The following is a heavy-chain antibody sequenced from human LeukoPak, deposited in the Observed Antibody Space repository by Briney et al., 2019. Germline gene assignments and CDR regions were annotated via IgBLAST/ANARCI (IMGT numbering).Heavy chain of an antibody. CDR2: ISYDGSNK. Sequence: PGGSLRLSCAASGFTLSSYAMHWVRQAPGKGLEWVAVISYDGSNKYYADSVKGRLTISRDNSKNTLYLQMNSLRAEDTAVYYCARDISSGWSLDYWGQGTLVTVSS. CDR3: ARDISSGWSLDY. D-gene: IGHD6-19*01. V-gene: IGHV3-30*04. CDR1: GFTLSSYA. J-gene: IGHJ4*02.